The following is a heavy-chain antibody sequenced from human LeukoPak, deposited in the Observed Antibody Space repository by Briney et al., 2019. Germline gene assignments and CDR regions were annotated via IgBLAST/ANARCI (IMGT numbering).Heavy chain of an antibody. CDR2: IRYDGSNK. J-gene: IGHJ6*03. Sequence: GGSLRLSCAASGFTFSSYGMHWVRQAPGKGLEWVAFIRYDGSNKYYADSVKGRFTISRDNSKNTLYLQMNSLRAEDTAVYYCAKALYCSSTSCLYYYYYYMDVWGKGTTVTVSS. CDR3: AKALYCSSTSCLYYYYYYMDV. V-gene: IGHV3-30*02. CDR1: GFTFSSYG. D-gene: IGHD2-2*01.